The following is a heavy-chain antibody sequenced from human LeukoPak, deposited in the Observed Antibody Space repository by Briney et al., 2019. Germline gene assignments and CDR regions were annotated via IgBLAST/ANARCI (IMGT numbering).Heavy chain of an antibody. Sequence: GRSLRLSCAASGFTFSSYGMHWVHQAPGKGLEWVAVIWYDGSNKYYADSVKGRFTISRDNSKNTLYLQMNSLRAEDTAVYYCARATTYYDSSGYYHAYYYYGMDVWGQGTTVTVSS. D-gene: IGHD3-22*01. CDR3: ARATTYYDSSGYYHAYYYYGMDV. CDR1: GFTFSSYG. CDR2: IWYDGSNK. V-gene: IGHV3-33*01. J-gene: IGHJ6*02.